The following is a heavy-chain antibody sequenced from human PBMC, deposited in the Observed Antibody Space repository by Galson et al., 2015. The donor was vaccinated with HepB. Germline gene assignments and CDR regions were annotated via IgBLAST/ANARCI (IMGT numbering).Heavy chain of an antibody. Sequence: SLRLSCAASTFIFSTYSMNWVRQAPGKGLEWVSSISSSSSYIYYADSVKGRFTISRDNAKNSLYLQMNSLRAEDTAVYYCASLFPERRGYYYYYGMDVWGQGTTVTVSS. J-gene: IGHJ6*02. CDR2: ISSSSSYI. V-gene: IGHV3-21*01. CDR1: TFIFSTYS. CDR3: ASLFPERRGYYYYYGMDV. D-gene: IGHD1-14*01.